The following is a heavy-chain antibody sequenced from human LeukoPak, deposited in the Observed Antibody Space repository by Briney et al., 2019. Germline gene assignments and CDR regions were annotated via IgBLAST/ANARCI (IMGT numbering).Heavy chain of an antibody. D-gene: IGHD3-10*01. CDR2: IQHDGSNK. J-gene: IGHJ4*02. CDR3: ATRDYGSGNDY. Sequence: GGSLRLSCVVSGITFTSHGMNWIRQAPGKGLEWVAFIQHDGSNKYHADSVKGRFTTSRDDSKNTLYLQMNSLRAEDTAVYYCATRDYGSGNDYWGQGTLVTVSS. V-gene: IGHV3-30*02. CDR1: GITFTSHG.